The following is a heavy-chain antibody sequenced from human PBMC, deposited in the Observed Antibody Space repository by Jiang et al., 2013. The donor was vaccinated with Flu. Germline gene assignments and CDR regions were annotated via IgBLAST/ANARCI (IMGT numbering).Heavy chain of an antibody. CDR3: ATKDSREASFDY. Sequence: GAEVKKPGESLRISCKGSGYSFTSYWISWVRQMLGKGLEWMGRIDPSDSYTNYSPSFQGHVTISADKSISTAYLQWSSLKASDTAMYYCATKDSREASFDYWGQGTLVTVSS. J-gene: IGHJ4*02. D-gene: IGHD3-22*01. V-gene: IGHV5-10-1*01. CDR2: IDPSDSYT. CDR1: GYSFTSYW.